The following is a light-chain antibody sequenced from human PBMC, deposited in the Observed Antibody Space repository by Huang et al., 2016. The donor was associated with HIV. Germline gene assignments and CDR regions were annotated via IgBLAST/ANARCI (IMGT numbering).Light chain of an antibody. V-gene: IGKV2D-29*02. Sequence: DVVMTQIPLSLSVTPGQPASISCKSSQSLLHTDGRTYLYWYLQKPGQSPQLLIYEASNRVSGVPDRFNGSGSGTDFTLKISRVEAEDAGVYYCMQSIQPATFGQGTKVEI. CDR2: EAS. CDR1: QSLLHTDGRTY. J-gene: IGKJ1*01. CDR3: MQSIQPAT.